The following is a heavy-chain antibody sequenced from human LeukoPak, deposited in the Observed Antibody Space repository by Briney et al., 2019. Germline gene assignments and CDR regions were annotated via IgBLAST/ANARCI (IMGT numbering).Heavy chain of an antibody. CDR3: ARVHSPLWYFDY. D-gene: IGHD3-16*01. CDR2: IIPILGIA. V-gene: IGHV1-69*04. CDR1: GGTFSSYA. Sequence: GASVKVSCKASGGTFSSYAISWVRQAPGQGLEWMGRIIPILGIANYARKFQGRVTITADKSTSTAYMELSSLRSEDTAVYYCARVHSPLWYFDYWGQGTLVTVSS. J-gene: IGHJ4*02.